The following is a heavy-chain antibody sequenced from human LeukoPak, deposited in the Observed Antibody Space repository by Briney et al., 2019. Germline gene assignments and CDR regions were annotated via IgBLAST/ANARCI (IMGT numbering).Heavy chain of an antibody. D-gene: IGHD4-17*01. CDR1: GFTFSSYA. CDR2: ISYDGNYK. V-gene: IGHV3-30-3*01. J-gene: IGHJ4*02. CDR3: ASSTMVTTAFDY. Sequence: GGSLRLSCAASGFTFSSYAMSWVRQAPGKGLEWVAVISYDGNYKYHADSVKGRFTISRDNSKNTLYLQMSSLRTGDTAVYYCASSTMVTTAFDYWGQGTLVTVSS.